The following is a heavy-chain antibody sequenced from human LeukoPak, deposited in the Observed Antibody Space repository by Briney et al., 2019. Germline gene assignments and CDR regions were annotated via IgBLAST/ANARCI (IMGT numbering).Heavy chain of an antibody. CDR3: ARGMSPLPSLYDSSGYAPDS. J-gene: IGHJ4*02. D-gene: IGHD3-22*01. CDR1: GGSVSRNY. CDR2: ISNSGST. Sequence: SGTLSLTCTVSGGSVSRNYWTWIRQAPGKGLEWIGYISNSGSTNYNPSLKSRVTISVDTSNDHVSLKLDSVTAADTAMYYCARGMSPLPSLYDSSGYAPDSWGQGTLVTVSS. V-gene: IGHV4-59*02.